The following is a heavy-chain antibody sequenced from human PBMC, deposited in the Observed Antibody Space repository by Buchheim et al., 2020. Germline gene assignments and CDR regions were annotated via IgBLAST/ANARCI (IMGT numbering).Heavy chain of an antibody. CDR3: ARGSSRVTYYYDSSGYSDWFDP. J-gene: IGHJ5*02. V-gene: IGHV3-7*01. CDR1: GFTFSTYW. CDR2: IKEDGSEK. D-gene: IGHD3-22*01. Sequence: EVQVVESGGGLVQPGGSLRLSCAASGFTFSTYWMSWVRQAPGKGPEWVANIKEDGSEKYYVDSVKGRFAISRDNAKNSLSLQMDSLRAEDTAVYYCARGSSRVTYYYDSSGYSDWFDPWGQGTL.